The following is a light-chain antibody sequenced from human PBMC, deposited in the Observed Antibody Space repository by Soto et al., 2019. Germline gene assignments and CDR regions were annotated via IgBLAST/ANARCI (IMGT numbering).Light chain of an antibody. J-gene: IGKJ4*01. Sequence: EIVLTQSPATLSLSPGERATLSCRASQSISGYLAWYQHRPGRAPRLLIYDASNMATGIPDRFSGRGSGTDFALTISSLEPEDFAVYYCQQRASWPLTFGGGTALE. CDR2: DAS. V-gene: IGKV3-11*01. CDR1: QSISGY. CDR3: QQRASWPLT.